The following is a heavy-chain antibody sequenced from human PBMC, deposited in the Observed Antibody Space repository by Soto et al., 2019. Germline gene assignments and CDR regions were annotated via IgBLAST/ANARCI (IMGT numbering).Heavy chain of an antibody. CDR3: ARDPKTSGGQHWAFNYFDY. V-gene: IGHV3-30-3*01. J-gene: IGHJ4*02. CDR1: GFSFSISP. Sequence: XGSLRLSCAASGFSFSISPMHWVRQAPGKGPDWVALISYDGTNKFYADSVKGRFTISRDNSKSTLYLQVDSLRPEDAAVYYCARDPKTSGGQHWAFNYFDYWGQGNLVTVSS. D-gene: IGHD7-27*01. CDR2: ISYDGTNK.